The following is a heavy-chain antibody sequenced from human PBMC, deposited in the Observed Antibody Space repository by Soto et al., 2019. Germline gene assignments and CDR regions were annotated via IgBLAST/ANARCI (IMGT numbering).Heavy chain of an antibody. Sequence: EVQLVESGGGLVQPGGSLRLSCAASGFTFSSYSMNWVRQAPGKGLEWVSYISSSSSTIYYADSVKGRFTISRDNAKNSLYLQMNSLRAEDTAVYYCARDFNLGLTGYYYYYYMDVWGKGTTVTVSS. D-gene: IGHD3-9*01. V-gene: IGHV3-48*01. CDR2: ISSSSSTI. J-gene: IGHJ6*03. CDR1: GFTFSSYS. CDR3: ARDFNLGLTGYYYYYYMDV.